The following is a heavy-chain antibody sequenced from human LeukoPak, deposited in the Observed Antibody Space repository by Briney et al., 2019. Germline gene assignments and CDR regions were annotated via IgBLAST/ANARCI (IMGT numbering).Heavy chain of an antibody. CDR1: GFTFSSYA. D-gene: IGHD3-10*01. Sequence: GGSVRLSCAASGFTFSSYAMHWVRQAPGKGLEWVAVISDDGSNKYYADSVKGRFTISRDNSKNTLYLQMNSLRAEDTAVYYCASHYYGSGSYYKHPLFEYWGQGTLVTVSS. CDR3: ASHYYGSGSYYKHPLFEY. CDR2: ISDDGSNK. J-gene: IGHJ4*02. V-gene: IGHV3-30-3*01.